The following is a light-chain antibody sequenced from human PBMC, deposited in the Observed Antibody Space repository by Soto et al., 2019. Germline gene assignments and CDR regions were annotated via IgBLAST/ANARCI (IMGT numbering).Light chain of an antibody. J-gene: IGLJ1*01. CDR2: DVT. V-gene: IGLV2-11*01. Sequence: QSVLTQPRSVSASPGQSVTLSCTGTSSDVGTYKYVSWYQQHPDKAPKLIIYDVTKRPSGVPDRFSGSKSGNTASLTISGLQAEDEADYYCCSYAGSYSYVFGTGTKVTVL. CDR1: SSDVGTYKY. CDR3: CSYAGSYSYV.